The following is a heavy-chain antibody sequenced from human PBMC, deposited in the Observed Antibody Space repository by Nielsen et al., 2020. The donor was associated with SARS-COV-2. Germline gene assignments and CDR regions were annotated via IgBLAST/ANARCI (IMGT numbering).Heavy chain of an antibody. Sequence: GGSLRLSCAASGFTFSSYSMNWVRQAPGKGLEWVSYISSSSSTIYYADSVKGRFTISRDNAKNSLYLQMNSLRAEDTAVYYCAREEDSSSWLLNYYYYGMDVWGQGTTVTVSS. J-gene: IGHJ6*02. D-gene: IGHD6-13*01. V-gene: IGHV3-48*01. CDR2: ISSSSSTI. CDR3: AREEDSSSWLLNYYYYGMDV. CDR1: GFTFSSYS.